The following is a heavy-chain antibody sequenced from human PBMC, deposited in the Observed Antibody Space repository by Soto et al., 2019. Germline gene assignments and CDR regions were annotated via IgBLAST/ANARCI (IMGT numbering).Heavy chain of an antibody. CDR2: IYYSGST. D-gene: IGHD6-13*01. CDR1: GGSISSYY. V-gene: IGHV4-59*01. Sequence: SLTCTVSGGSISSYYWSWIRQPPGKGLEWIGYIYYSGSTNYNPSLKSRVTISVDTSKNQFSLKLSSVTAADTAVYYCAREWGGYSSSWYQYNWFDPWGQGTLVTVSS. J-gene: IGHJ5*02. CDR3: AREWGGYSSSWYQYNWFDP.